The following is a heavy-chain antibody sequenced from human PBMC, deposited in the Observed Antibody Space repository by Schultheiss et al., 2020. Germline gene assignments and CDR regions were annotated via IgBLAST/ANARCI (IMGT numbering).Heavy chain of an antibody. CDR1: GFTFSSYG. J-gene: IGHJ4*02. CDR3: ARGKSDGWYLDY. Sequence: GGSLRLSCAASGFTFSSYGMHWVRQAPGKGLEWVSRTNRDGSLTNYADFVKGRFTISRDNAKSVLYLQTDGLTAEDTAVYYCARGKSDGWYLDYWGQGALVTVSS. V-gene: IGHV3-74*01. D-gene: IGHD5-24*01. CDR2: TNRDGSLT.